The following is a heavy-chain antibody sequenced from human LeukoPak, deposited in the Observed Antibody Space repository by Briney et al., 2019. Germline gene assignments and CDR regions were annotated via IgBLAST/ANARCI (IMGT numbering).Heavy chain of an antibody. CDR3: ARGEYYYDGGY. CDR2: IREDGRDK. D-gene: IGHD3-22*01. J-gene: IGHJ4*02. CDR1: GFTFSSYW. Sequence: GGSLRLSCAVSGFTFSSYWMSWVRQAPGKGLEWVANIREDGRDKYYVDSVKGRFTISRDNAKKSLFLQMNSLRADDTAVYYCARGEYYYDGGYWGQGTLSPSPQ. V-gene: IGHV3-7*03.